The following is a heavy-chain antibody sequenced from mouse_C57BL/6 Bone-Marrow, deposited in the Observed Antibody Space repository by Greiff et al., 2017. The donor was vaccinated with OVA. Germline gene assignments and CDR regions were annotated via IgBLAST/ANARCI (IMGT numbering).Heavy chain of an antibody. CDR3: ARLGYY. V-gene: IGHV5-6*01. CDR1: GFTFSSYG. CDR2: ISSGGSYT. Sequence: EVHLVESGGDLVKPGGSLKLSCAASGFTFSSYGMSWVRQTPDKRLEWVATISSGGSYTYYPDSVKGRFTISRDNAKNTLYLQMSSLKSEDTAMYYCARLGYYWGQGTTLTVSS. J-gene: IGHJ2*01.